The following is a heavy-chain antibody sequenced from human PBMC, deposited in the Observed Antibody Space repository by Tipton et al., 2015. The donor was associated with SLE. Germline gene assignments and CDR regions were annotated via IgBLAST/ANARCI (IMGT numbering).Heavy chain of an antibody. V-gene: IGHV3-9*01. Sequence: SLRLSCAASGFTFSSYSMNWVRQAPGKGLEWVSGISWNSGSIGYADSVKGRFTISRDNAKNSLYLQMNSLRVEDTAFYYCAKGSGYDKFDLWGQGTLVTVSS. D-gene: IGHD5-12*01. CDR1: GFTFSSYS. CDR2: ISWNSGSI. J-gene: IGHJ5*02. CDR3: AKGSGYDKFDL.